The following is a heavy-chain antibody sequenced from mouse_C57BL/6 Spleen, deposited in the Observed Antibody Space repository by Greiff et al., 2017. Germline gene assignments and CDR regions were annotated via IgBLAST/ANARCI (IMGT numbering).Heavy chain of an antibody. J-gene: IGHJ4*01. CDR2: ISSGSSTI. Sequence: EVKLVESGGGLVKPGGSLKLSCAASGFTFSDYGMHWVRQAPEKGLEWVAYISSGSSTIYYADTVKGRFTISRDNAKNTLFLQMTSLRSEDTAMYYCARGRNYDAMDYWGQGTSVTVSS. V-gene: IGHV5-17*01. CDR1: GFTFSDYG. CDR3: ARGRNYDAMDY. D-gene: IGHD2-1*01.